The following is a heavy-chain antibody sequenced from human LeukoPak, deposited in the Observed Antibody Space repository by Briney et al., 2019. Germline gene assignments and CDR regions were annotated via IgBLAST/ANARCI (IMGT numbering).Heavy chain of an antibody. CDR2: IYYSGST. Sequence: TSETLSLTCTVSGGSISSYYWSWLRRPPGKGLEWIGYIYYSGSTNYHPSLKSLVTITVDTSKNQCSLKLSSVTAADTAVYYCARMQGYYDSSGYSFYPEYFQHWGQGTLVTVSS. J-gene: IGHJ1*01. CDR1: GGSISSYY. V-gene: IGHV4-59*08. CDR3: ARMQGYYDSSGYSFYPEYFQH. D-gene: IGHD3-22*01.